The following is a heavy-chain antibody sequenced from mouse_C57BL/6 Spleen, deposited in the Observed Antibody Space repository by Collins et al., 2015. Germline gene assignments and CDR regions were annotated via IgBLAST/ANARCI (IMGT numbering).Heavy chain of an antibody. CDR3: ARSGEYYYDTDHEGFAY. Sequence: QVQLQQSGAELVRPGTSVKVSCKASGYAFINYLIEWVKQRPGQGLEWIGVINPGSGRTNYNEKFKGKAILTADKSSSTAYMQLSSLTSDDSAVYFCARSGEYYYDTDHEGFAYWGQGTLVTVSA. CDR1: GYAFINYL. J-gene: IGHJ3*01. V-gene: IGHV1-54*01. CDR2: INPGSGRT. D-gene: IGHD1-1*01.